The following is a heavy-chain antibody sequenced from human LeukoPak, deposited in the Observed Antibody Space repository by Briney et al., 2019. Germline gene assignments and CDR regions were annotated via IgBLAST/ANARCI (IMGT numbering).Heavy chain of an antibody. CDR2: INPNSGGT. V-gene: IGHV1-2*02. D-gene: IGHD3-9*01. CDR3: ARNLYDILTGYYSQELYY. J-gene: IGHJ4*02. CDR1: GYTFTGYY. Sequence: ASVKVSCKASGYTFTGYYMHWVRQAPGQGLEWMGWINPNSGGTNYAQKFQRRVTMTRDPSVSTAYMELSRLRSDDMAVYYCARNLYDILTGYYSQELYYWGQGTLVTVSS.